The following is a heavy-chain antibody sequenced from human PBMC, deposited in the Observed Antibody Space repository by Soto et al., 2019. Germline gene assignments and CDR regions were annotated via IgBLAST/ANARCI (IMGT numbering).Heavy chain of an antibody. D-gene: IGHD2-2*02. J-gene: IGHJ5*02. V-gene: IGHV1-69*01. Sequence: QVQLVQSGAEVKKPGSSVKVSCKASGGTFSSYGISWVRQAPGQGLAWMGGIIPIFGTANYAQKFQGRVTITADESTSTAYMELSSLRSEDTAVYYCARDLVDCSSTSCYNGYSSSSRWFDPWGQGTLVTVSS. CDR3: ARDLVDCSSTSCYNGYSSSSRWFDP. CDR2: IIPIFGTA. CDR1: GGTFSSYG.